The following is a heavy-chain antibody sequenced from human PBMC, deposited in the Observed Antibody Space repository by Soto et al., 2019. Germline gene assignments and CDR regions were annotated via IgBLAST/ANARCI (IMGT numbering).Heavy chain of an antibody. CDR3: VKDRDSNSWPSRDV. J-gene: IGHJ6*02. V-gene: IGHV1-18*01. CDR1: GYTFNTYG. D-gene: IGHD3-22*01. CDR2: ISAYDGKT. Sequence: WASVKVSCKTSGYTFNTYGINWVRQAPGQGLELMGWISAYDGKTTYAEKFQGRVIMTTDTSTSTAYMELRSLRSDDTAVYYCVKDRDSNSWPSRDVWGPGTTVTVSS.